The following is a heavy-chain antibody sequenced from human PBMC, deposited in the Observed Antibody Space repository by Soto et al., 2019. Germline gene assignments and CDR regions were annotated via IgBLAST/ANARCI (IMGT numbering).Heavy chain of an antibody. CDR3: ANRPRYYNMDV. Sequence: PGGSLRLSCEASGLMFNTYAMTWVRQAPGKGLEWVATITSTGGGTYYADSVKGRFTISRDNSNNRLYLQMYSLRAEDTAVYFCANRPRYYNMDVWGQGTTVTV. D-gene: IGHD6-6*01. CDR1: GLMFNTYA. CDR2: ITSTGGGT. J-gene: IGHJ6*02. V-gene: IGHV3-23*01.